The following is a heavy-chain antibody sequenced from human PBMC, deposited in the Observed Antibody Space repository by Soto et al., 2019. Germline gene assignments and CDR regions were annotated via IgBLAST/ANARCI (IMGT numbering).Heavy chain of an antibody. D-gene: IGHD2-2*01. Sequence: SETLSLTCTVSGGSIISSNYYWGWIRQPPGKGLEWIGSLYYSGSTYYNPSLKSRVTTSADTSKNQFSLKLSSVTAADTAVYYCVITYVTDMVVVPAAKDYMDVWGKGTTVTVSS. CDR3: VITYVTDMVVVPAAKDYMDV. CDR2: LYYSGST. J-gene: IGHJ6*03. V-gene: IGHV4-39*01. CDR1: GGSIISSNYY.